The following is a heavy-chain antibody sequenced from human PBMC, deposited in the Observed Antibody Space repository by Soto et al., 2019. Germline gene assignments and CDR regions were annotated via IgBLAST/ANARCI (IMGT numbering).Heavy chain of an antibody. J-gene: IGHJ4*02. CDR2: ISYSGNT. CDR3: ARAPMVLSRSYFDS. Sequence: SETLSLTCTVSGGSISNFYWSWIRQPPGKGLEWIGYISYSGNTNYNPSLKSRVSISVDTSKNQLSLNLTSVTAADTAVYYCARAPMVLSRSYFDSWGQGTTVTVSS. CDR1: GGSISNFY. V-gene: IGHV4-59*01. D-gene: IGHD2-8*01.